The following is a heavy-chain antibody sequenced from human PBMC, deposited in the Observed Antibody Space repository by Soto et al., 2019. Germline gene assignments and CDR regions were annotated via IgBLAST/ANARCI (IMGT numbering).Heavy chain of an antibody. J-gene: IGHJ6*02. D-gene: IGHD3-10*01. CDR1: GGSISDDY. Sequence: PSETLSLTCTVSGGSISDDYWSWIRQPPGKGLEWIGHISHSGSTNYNPSLKSRVTISVDTSKRQFSLKPSSVTAADTAVYYCAREARGVISGMDVWGQGTTVTVSS. CDR2: ISHSGST. CDR3: AREARGVISGMDV. V-gene: IGHV4-59*01.